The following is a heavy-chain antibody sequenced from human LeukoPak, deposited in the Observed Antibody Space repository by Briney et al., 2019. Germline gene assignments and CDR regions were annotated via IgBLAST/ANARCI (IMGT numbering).Heavy chain of an antibody. Sequence: SETLSLTCAVSGGSISSSNWWSWVRQPPGKGLEWIGEIYHSGSTNYNPSLKSRVTISVDKSKNQFSLKLSSVTAADTAVYYCARRYCSSTFDVRCDYYYYGMDVWGKGTTVTVSS. V-gene: IGHV4-4*02. CDR2: IYHSGST. CDR1: GGSISSSNW. CDR3: ARRYCSSTFDVRCDYYYYGMDV. J-gene: IGHJ6*04. D-gene: IGHD2-2*01.